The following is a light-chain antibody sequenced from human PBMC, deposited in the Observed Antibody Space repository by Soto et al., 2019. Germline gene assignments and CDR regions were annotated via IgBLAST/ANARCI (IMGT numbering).Light chain of an antibody. CDR3: QQYNNWPPT. CDR1: QSVRSN. J-gene: IGKJ1*01. CDR2: GIS. Sequence: EIVMTQSPATLSVSPGERATLSCRASQSVRSNLAWYQQKPGQAPRLLIYGISTRATGIPIRLSGSGSGTEFTPTISSLQSEDFAVYYCQQYNNWPPTFGQGTKV. V-gene: IGKV3-15*01.